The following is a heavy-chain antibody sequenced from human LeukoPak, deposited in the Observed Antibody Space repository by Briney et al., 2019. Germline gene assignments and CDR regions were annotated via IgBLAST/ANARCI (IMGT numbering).Heavy chain of an antibody. CDR1: GGTFSSYA. Sequence: SVKVSCKASGGTFSSYAISWVRQAPGQGLEWMGGIIPIFGTANYAQKFRGRVTITTDESTSTAYMELSSLRSEDTAVYYCARGVAYCGGDCYSAADYWGQGTLVTVSS. CDR3: ARGVAYCGGDCYSAADY. J-gene: IGHJ4*02. CDR2: IIPIFGTA. V-gene: IGHV1-69*05. D-gene: IGHD2-21*02.